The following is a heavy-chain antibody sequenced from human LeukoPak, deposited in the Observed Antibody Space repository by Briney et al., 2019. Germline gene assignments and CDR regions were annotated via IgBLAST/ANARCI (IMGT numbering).Heavy chain of an antibody. CDR1: GFSLSTSGMC. CDR2: IDWDDDK. Sequence: SGPALVKPTQTLTLTCTFSGFSLSTSGMCVSWIRQPPGKALERLARIDWDDDKYYSTSLKTRLTISKDTSKNQVVLTMTNMDPVDTATYYCARMNYYYYYMDVWGKGTTVTVSS. J-gene: IGHJ6*03. CDR3: ARMNYYYYYMDV. V-gene: IGHV2-70*11.